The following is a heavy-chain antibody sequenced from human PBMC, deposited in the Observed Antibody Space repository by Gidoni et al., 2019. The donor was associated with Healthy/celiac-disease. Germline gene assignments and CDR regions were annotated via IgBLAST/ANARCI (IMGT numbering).Heavy chain of an antibody. CDR3: ARESAAGTNYYYYYGMDV. CDR1: GFTVSSNY. J-gene: IGHJ6*02. CDR2: IYSGGST. Sequence: EVQLVASGGGLVQPGGSLSLTCAASGFTVSSNYMSWVRQAPGKGLEWVSVIYSGGSTYYADSVKGRFTISRDNSKNTLYLQMNSLRAEDTAVYYCARESAAGTNYYYYYGMDVWGQGTTVTVSS. D-gene: IGHD6-13*01. V-gene: IGHV3-66*01.